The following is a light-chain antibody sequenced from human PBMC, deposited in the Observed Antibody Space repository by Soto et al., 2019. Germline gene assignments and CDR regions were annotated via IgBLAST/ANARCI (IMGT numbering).Light chain of an antibody. Sequence: EVVMTQSPATLSVSPGEGATLSCRASKGIGDTLAWYQHKPGQTPRLLIYDTSTRATGVPARFSGSGSGTEFTLTISSLQSEDVGTYYCQQYDTWPPYSFGQGTKVDIK. V-gene: IGKV3-15*01. CDR3: QQYDTWPPYS. CDR2: DTS. CDR1: KGIGDT. J-gene: IGKJ2*03.